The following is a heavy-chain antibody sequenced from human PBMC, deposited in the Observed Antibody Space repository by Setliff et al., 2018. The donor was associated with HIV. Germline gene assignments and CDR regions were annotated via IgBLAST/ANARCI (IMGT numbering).Heavy chain of an antibody. D-gene: IGHD3-22*01. CDR2: ISAYNGNT. CDR3: ARDTNLTYDSSGYYPYTFDY. CDR1: GYTFTSYG. Sequence: GASVKVSCKASGYTFTSYGISWVRQAPGQGLEWMGWISAYNGNTNYAQKLQGRVTMTTDTSTSTAYMELRSLRSDDTAVYYCARDTNLTYDSSGYYPYTFDYWGQGTLVTVS. V-gene: IGHV1-18*01. J-gene: IGHJ4*02.